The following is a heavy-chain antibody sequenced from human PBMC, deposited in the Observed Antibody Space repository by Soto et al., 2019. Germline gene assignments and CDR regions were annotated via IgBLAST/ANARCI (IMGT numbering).Heavy chain of an antibody. CDR2: INSDGSSR. V-gene: IGHV3-74*01. J-gene: IGHJ6*02. CDR1: GFTFRNYW. CDR3: ARGGRGNDYYYAMDV. Sequence: EVQLVESGGGLVQPGGSLRLSCAASGFTFRNYWMHWVRQAPGMGLVWVSSINSDGSSRHSADSVKGRFTISRDNAKNTLYLQMDSLIAEDTAVYYCARGGRGNDYYYAMDVWGQGTTVTVSS.